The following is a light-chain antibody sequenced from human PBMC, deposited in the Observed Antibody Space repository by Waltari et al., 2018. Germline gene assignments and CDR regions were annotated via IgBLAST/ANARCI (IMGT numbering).Light chain of an antibody. J-gene: IGLJ1*01. V-gene: IGLV2-14*01. Sequence: QSALTQPASVSGSPGQSITISCTGTSSDIGPYNYVSCYQEHPGKAPKLMIFEVSNRPSGVSKRFSGSKSGNTASLTISGLQAEDEADYYCSSYTSSSTLLFGTGTKVTVL. CDR1: SSDIGPYNY. CDR2: EVS. CDR3: SSYTSSSTLL.